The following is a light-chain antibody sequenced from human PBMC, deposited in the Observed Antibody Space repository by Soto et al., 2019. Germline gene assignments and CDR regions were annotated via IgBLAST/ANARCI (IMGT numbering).Light chain of an antibody. Sequence: ERVKTDALGTLSVKTGERATLSCRASQSVSSNLAWYQQKPGQAPSLLIYGAFTRATGIPARFSGTGSGTDFTLTISRLEPEDFAVFYGLQYGRSITSGLATRLYI. CDR1: QSVSSN. CDR3: LQYGRSIT. J-gene: IGKJ5*01. CDR2: GAF. V-gene: IGKV3-15*01.